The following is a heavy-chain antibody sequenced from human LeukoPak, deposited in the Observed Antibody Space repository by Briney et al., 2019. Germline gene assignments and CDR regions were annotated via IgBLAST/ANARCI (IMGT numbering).Heavy chain of an antibody. V-gene: IGHV3-30-3*01. D-gene: IGHD2-2*01. J-gene: IGHJ4*02. CDR3: ARGGVVPAAIPWYFDY. CDR2: ISYDGSNK. Sequence: PGGSLRLSCAASGFTFSSYAMHWVRQAPGKGLEWVAVISYDGSNKYYADSVKGRFTISRDNSKNTLYLQMNSLRAEDTAVYYCARGGVVPAAIPWYFDYWGQGTLVTVSS. CDR1: GFTFSSYA.